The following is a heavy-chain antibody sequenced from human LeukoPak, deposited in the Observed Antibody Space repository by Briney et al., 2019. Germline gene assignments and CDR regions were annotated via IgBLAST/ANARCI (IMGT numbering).Heavy chain of an antibody. CDR2: IYYSGST. CDR1: GGSISSSSYY. V-gene: IGHV4-39*02. CDR3: ARDPAGPY. J-gene: IGHJ4*02. Sequence: SETLSLTCTVSGGSISSSSYYWGWIRQPPGKGLEWIGSIYYSGSTYYNPSLKSRVTISVDTSKNQFSLKLSSVTAADTAVYFCARDPAGPYWGQGNLVTVSS.